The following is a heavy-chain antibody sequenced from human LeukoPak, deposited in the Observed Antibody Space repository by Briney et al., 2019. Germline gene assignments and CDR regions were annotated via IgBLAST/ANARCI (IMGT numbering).Heavy chain of an antibody. CDR3: ARIGGYSYWQDYYYYMDV. V-gene: IGHV4-39*07. CDR1: GGSISSSSYY. Sequence: PSETLSLTCTVSGGSISSSSYYWGWIRQPPGKGLEWIGSIYYSGSTYYNPSLKSRVTISVDTSKNQFSLKLSSVTAADTAVYYCARIGGYSYWQDYYYYMDVWGKGTTVTVSS. J-gene: IGHJ6*03. CDR2: IYYSGST. D-gene: IGHD5-18*01.